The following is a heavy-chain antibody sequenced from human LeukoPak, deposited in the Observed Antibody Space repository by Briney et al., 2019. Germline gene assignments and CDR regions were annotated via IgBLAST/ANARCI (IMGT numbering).Heavy chain of an antibody. CDR1: GFTFSSYA. D-gene: IGHD5-24*01. CDR2: ISYDGINK. V-gene: IGHV3-30*01. J-gene: IGHJ4*02. Sequence: GGSLRLSCAASGFTFSSYAMHWVRQAPGKGLEWVAVISYDGINKYYADSVKGRFTISRDNSKNTLYLQMNSLRAEDTAVYYCARDRDGYNYLSLGYYFDYWGQGTLVTVSS. CDR3: ARDRDGYNYLSLGYYFDY.